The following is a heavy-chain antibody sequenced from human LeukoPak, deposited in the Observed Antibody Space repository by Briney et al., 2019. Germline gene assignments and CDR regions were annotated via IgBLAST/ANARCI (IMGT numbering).Heavy chain of an antibody. D-gene: IGHD1-26*01. CDR3: ARVVGTKSFDY. J-gene: IGHJ4*02. CDR1: GFTFSSYG. Sequence: GGSLRLSCAASGFTFSSYGMNWVRQAPGKGLEWVSFISSRGSFIYYADSMKGRFTISRDNAKNSLSLEMNSLRAEDTAVYYCARVVGTKSFDYWGLGTLVTVSS. CDR2: ISSRGSFI. V-gene: IGHV3-21*01.